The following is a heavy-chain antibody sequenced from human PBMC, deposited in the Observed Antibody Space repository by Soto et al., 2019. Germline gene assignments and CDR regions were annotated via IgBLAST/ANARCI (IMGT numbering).Heavy chain of an antibody. V-gene: IGHV1-18*01. J-gene: IGHJ6*02. CDR2: ISAYNGNT. CDR3: ARDTWIHDNYYGMDV. CDR1: GYTFNSYG. Sequence: ASVKVSCKASGYTFNSYGISWVRQAPGQGLEWMGWISAYNGNTNYAQKLQGRVTMTTDTSTSTAYMELRSLRSDDTAVYYCARDTWIHDNYYGMDVWGQGTTVTVSS. D-gene: IGHD5-18*01.